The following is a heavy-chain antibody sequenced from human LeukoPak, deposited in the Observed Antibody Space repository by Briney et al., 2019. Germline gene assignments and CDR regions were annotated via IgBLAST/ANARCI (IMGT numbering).Heavy chain of an antibody. J-gene: IGHJ5*02. CDR2: IYYSGST. V-gene: IGHV4-39*07. CDR3: ARDYSGRTGNWFDP. CDR1: GGFISSSSYY. D-gene: IGHD2-15*01. Sequence: SETLSLTCTVSGGFISSSSYYWGWIRQPPGKGLEWIGSIYYSGSTYYNPSLKSRVTISVDTSKNQFSLKLSSVTAADTAVYYCARDYSGRTGNWFDPWGQGTLVTVSS.